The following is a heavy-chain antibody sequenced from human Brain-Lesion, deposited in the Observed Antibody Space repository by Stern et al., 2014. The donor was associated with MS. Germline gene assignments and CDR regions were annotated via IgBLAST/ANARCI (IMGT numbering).Heavy chain of an antibody. CDR3: AREGVIVGPNRFDY. J-gene: IGHJ4*02. V-gene: IGHV1-8*01. CDR2: MHPNSETT. D-gene: IGHD1-26*01. CDR1: GYTFTGYE. Sequence: QVQLVQSGAEVKKPGASVKVSCKTSGYTFTGYEINWVRQATGQGLEWMGWMHPNSETTGSAEKFQGRVTMTRNTSISTAYLELRSLSPDDTDVYYCAREGVIVGPNRFDYWGQGTLVTVSS.